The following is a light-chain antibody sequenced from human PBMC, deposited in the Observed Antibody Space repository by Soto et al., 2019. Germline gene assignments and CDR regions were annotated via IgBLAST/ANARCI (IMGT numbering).Light chain of an antibody. J-gene: IGKJ4*01. V-gene: IGKV1-9*01. CDR2: AAS. CDR1: QGINNS. Sequence: DIQLTQSPPFLSASVGDRVTISCRASQGINNSLAWYQQKPGKAPNLLISAASILQAGVPSRFSGSGSGTEFTLTICSLQPEDFATYYCQHLSTYPFTFGGGTKV. CDR3: QHLSTYPFT.